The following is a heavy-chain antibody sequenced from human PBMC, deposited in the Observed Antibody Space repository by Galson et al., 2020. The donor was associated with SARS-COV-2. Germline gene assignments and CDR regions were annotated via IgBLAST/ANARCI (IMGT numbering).Heavy chain of an antibody. CDR1: GGTFITSA. J-gene: IGHJ6*03. V-gene: IGHV1-69*13. D-gene: IGHD6-13*01. CDR3: ARSYGWGTGAAARPYYYYHMDV. Sequence: SVKVSCKASGGTFITSAISWVRQAPGQGLEWMGGIIPIFGAANYAQKFQGRVTITADESTSTAYMELSSLRSEDTAVYYCARSYGWGTGAAARPYYYYHMDVWGKGTTVTLSS. CDR2: IIPIFGAA.